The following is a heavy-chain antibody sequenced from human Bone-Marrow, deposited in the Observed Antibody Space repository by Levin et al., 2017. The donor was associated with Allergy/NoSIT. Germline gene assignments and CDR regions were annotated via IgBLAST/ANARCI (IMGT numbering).Heavy chain of an antibody. Sequence: GGSLRLSCAASGFTVSSNYMSWVRQAPGKGLEWVSVIYSGGSTYYADSVKGRFTISRDNSKNTLYLQMNSLRAEDTAVYYCARRYYYGSGRPASGYYYMDVWGKGTTVTVSS. CDR1: GFTVSSNY. D-gene: IGHD3-10*01. CDR3: ARRYYYGSGRPASGYYYMDV. CDR2: IYSGGST. J-gene: IGHJ6*03. V-gene: IGHV3-66*02.